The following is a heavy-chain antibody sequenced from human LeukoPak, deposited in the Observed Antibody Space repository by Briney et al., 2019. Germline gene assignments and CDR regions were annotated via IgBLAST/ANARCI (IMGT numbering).Heavy chain of an antibody. D-gene: IGHD2-15*01. V-gene: IGHV4-34*01. CDR3: ARGGSSSLHYFYYMDV. CDR1: GGSLSGYY. J-gene: IGHJ6*03. Sequence: SDTLSLTCAVHGGSLSGYYWSWIRPPPGKGLEWIGEINHSGSTNYNPFLKSRVTISVDTSKNQFSLKLSSVTAADTAVYYGARGGSSSLHYFYYMDVWGKGTTVTVSS. CDR2: INHSGST.